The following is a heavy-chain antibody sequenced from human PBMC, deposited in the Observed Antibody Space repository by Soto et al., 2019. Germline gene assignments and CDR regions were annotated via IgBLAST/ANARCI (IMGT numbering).Heavy chain of an antibody. D-gene: IGHD4-17*01. CDR3: AREGYGELSGMDV. V-gene: IGHV3-30-3*01. Sequence: PGGSLRLSCAASGFTFSSYAMHWVRRAPGKGLEWVAVISYDGSNKYYADSVKGRFTISRDNSKNTLYLQMNSLRAEDTAVYYCAREGYGELSGMDVWGQGTTVTVSS. J-gene: IGHJ6*02. CDR2: ISYDGSNK. CDR1: GFTFSSYA.